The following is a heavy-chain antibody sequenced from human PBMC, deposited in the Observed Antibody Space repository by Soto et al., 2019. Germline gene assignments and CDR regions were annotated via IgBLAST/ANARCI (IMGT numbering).Heavy chain of an antibody. CDR3: ARDTLYYYDSSGYLT. J-gene: IGHJ4*02. CDR1: GGTFSSYA. CDR2: IIPIFGTA. Sequence: QVQLVQSGAEVKKPGSSVKVSCKASGGTFSSYAISWVRQAPEQGLEWMGGIIPIFGTANYAQKFQGRVTITADESTSTAYMELCSLRSEDTAVYYCARDTLYYYDSSGYLTWGQGTLVTVSS. D-gene: IGHD3-22*01. V-gene: IGHV1-69*12.